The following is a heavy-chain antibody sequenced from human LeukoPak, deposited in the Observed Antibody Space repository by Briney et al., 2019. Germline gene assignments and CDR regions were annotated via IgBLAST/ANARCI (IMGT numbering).Heavy chain of an antibody. CDR2: IWDDGSNK. CDR1: GFTFSSYG. D-gene: IGHD1-14*01. CDR3: AKDQGHTGAFDI. J-gene: IGHJ3*02. Sequence: PGGSLRLSCAAPGFTFSSYGMHWVRQAPGKGLEWVAVIWDDGSNKYYADSVKGRFTISRDNSKNTLYLQMNSLRAEDTAVYYCAKDQGHTGAFDIWGQGPMVTVSS. V-gene: IGHV3-33*06.